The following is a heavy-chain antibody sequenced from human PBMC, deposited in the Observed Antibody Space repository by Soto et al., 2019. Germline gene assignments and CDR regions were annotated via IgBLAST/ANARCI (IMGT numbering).Heavy chain of an antibody. J-gene: IGHJ6*02. Sequence: EKGLEWIGEINHSGSTNYNPSLKSRVTISVDTSKNQFSLKLSSVTAADTAVYYCAMGCTNGVCYADYYGMDVWGQGTTVTGSS. CDR2: INHSGST. D-gene: IGHD2-8*01. V-gene: IGHV4-34*01. CDR3: AMGCTNGVCYADYYGMDV.